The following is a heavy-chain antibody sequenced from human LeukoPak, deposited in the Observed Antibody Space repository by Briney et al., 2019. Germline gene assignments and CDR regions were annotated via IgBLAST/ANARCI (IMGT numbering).Heavy chain of an antibody. CDR2: VNISGDST. Sequence: ASVKVSCKASGYTFNNYNIHWLRQAPGQGLEWMGIVNISGDSTNYAQHFKGRLTQPGDTSTSTVYMELSSLRSEDTAVYYCARVRDGYNDAYDIWGQGTMVTVTS. J-gene: IGHJ3*02. V-gene: IGHV1-46*02. CDR3: ARVRDGYNDAYDI. CDR1: GYTFNNYN. D-gene: IGHD5-24*01.